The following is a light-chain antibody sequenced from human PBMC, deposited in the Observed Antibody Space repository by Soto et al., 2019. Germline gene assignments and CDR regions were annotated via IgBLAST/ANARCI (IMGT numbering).Light chain of an antibody. CDR1: QSIGSN. V-gene: IGKV3-15*01. CDR2: GAS. J-gene: IGKJ2*01. CDR3: QQYHNWPPYT. Sequence: ETVMTQSPATLSVSPGERATLSCRPSQSIGSNLAWYQHKPGQAPRLLIYGASTRATGIPARFSGSGSGTEFTLTISSLQSEDFAVYYCQQYHNWPPYTFGQGPELEIK.